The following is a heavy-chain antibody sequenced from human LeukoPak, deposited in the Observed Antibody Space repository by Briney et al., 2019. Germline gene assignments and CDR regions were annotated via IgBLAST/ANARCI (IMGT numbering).Heavy chain of an antibody. D-gene: IGHD6-6*01. CDR3: AKGSGYSSSYFDY. CDR2: ISGSGGGT. V-gene: IGHV3-23*01. Sequence: PGGSLRLSCAASGFTFSSYAMSWVRQAPGKGLEWVSAISGSGGGTYYADSVKGRFTISRDNSKNTLYLQMNSLRAEDTAVYYCAKGSGYSSSYFDYWGQGTLVTVSS. CDR1: GFTFSSYA. J-gene: IGHJ4*02.